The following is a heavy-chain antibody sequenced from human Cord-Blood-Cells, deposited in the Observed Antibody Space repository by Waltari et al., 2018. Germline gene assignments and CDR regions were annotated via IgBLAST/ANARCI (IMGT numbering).Heavy chain of an antibody. Sequence: QVQLVQSGAEVKKTGASVKVSCKASAYTFTSNGIGGVRQAPGQGLEWMGWISAYNGNTNYAQKLEGRVTMTTDTSTSTAYMELRGLRSDDTAVYYCARASDAFDIWGQGTMVTVSS. CDR1: AYTFTSNG. J-gene: IGHJ3*02. CDR2: ISAYNGNT. CDR3: ARASDAFDI. V-gene: IGHV1-18*04.